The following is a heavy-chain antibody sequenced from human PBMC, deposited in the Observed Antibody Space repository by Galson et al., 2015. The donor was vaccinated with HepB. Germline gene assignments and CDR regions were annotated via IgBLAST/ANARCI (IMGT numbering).Heavy chain of an antibody. CDR1: GFTFGDYA. Sequence: SLRLSCAASGFTFGDYAMSWVRQAPGKGLEWVGFIRSKAYGGTTEYAASVKGRFTISRDDSKSIAYLQMNSLKTEDTAVYYCTRFNGRCSSTSCYFYAFDIWGQGTMVTVSS. V-gene: IGHV3-49*04. CDR3: TRFNGRCSSTSCYFYAFDI. D-gene: IGHD2-2*01. J-gene: IGHJ3*02. CDR2: IRSKAYGGTT.